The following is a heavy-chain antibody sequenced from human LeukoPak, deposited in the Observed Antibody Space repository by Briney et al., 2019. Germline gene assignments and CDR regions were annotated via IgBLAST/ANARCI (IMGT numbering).Heavy chain of an antibody. V-gene: IGHV1-2*04. J-gene: IGHJ4*02. CDR2: INPNSSGT. D-gene: IGHD5-12*01. Sequence: ASVKVSCKASGYTFTGYYMHWVRQAPGQGLEWMGWINPNSSGTNYAQKFQGWVTMTRDTSISTAYTELSRLRSDDTAVYYCAREAADTYSGYDYWGQGTLVTVSS. CDR1: GYTFTGYY. CDR3: AREAADTYSGYDY.